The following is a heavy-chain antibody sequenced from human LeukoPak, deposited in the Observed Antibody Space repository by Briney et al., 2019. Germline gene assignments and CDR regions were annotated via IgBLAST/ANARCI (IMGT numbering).Heavy chain of an antibody. D-gene: IGHD4-17*01. CDR3: ARDLVTVTKGFDI. CDR2: IHTSGSN. V-gene: IGHV4-4*09. CDR1: GVSISPYY. J-gene: IGHJ3*02. Sequence: SETLSLTCAVSGVSISPYYWAWIRQPPGKGLEWIGYIHTSGSNNQYPSLKSRVTISVDKSKNHFSLRLTSVTAADTAVYYCARDLVTVTKGFDIWGQGTMVSVSS.